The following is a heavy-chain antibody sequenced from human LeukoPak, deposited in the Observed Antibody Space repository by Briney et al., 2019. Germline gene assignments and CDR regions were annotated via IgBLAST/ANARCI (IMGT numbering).Heavy chain of an antibody. CDR1: GFTFSIYG. Sequence: GRFLRLSCAASGFTFSIYGMFWVREAPGKGLEWVAYMSYDGSLTNYADSVRGRFIISRDNSKNTLSLQLNSLRTEDTAVYYCAKNFVGNDNHFDYWGRGTLVTVSS. V-gene: IGHV3-30*18. CDR3: AKNFVGNDNHFDY. D-gene: IGHD3-9*01. J-gene: IGHJ4*02. CDR2: MSYDGSLT.